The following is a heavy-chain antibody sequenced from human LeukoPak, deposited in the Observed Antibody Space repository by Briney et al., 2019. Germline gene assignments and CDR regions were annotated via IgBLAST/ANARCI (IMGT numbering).Heavy chain of an antibody. D-gene: IGHD6-6*01. CDR3: ARTLSEYSSSSLGY. J-gene: IGHJ4*02. CDR2: IYYSGST. V-gene: IGHV4-59*01. Sequence: SETLSLTCTVSGGSISSYYWSWIRQPPGKGLEWIEYIYYSGSTNYNPSLKSRVTISVDTSKNQFSLKLSSVTAADTAVYYCARTLSEYSSSSLGYWGQGTLVTVSS. CDR1: GGSISSYY.